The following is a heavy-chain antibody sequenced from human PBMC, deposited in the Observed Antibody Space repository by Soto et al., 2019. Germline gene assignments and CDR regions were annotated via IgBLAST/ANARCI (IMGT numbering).Heavy chain of an antibody. V-gene: IGHV3-30-3*01. CDR1: GFTFSSYA. J-gene: IGHJ5*02. CDR3: ARDRQSGWFDP. CDR2: ISYDGSNK. Sequence: GGSLRLSCAASGFTFSSYAMHWVRQAPGKGLEWVAVISYDGSNKYYADSVKGRFTISRDNSKNTLYLQMNSLRAEDTAVYYCARDRQSGWFDPWGQGTLVTVSS.